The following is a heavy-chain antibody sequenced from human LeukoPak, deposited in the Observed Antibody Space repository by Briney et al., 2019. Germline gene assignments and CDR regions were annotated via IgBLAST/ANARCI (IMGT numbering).Heavy chain of an antibody. CDR1: GFTFRAYW. D-gene: IGHD2-2*01. V-gene: IGHV3-74*01. Sequence: GGSLTLSCATSGFTFRAYWMHGVRQARGKGLVWLSRMNSDGSSISYADSVKGRFTISRDNAKNTLYLQMNSLRPEDTAMYYCARDTNTWHDALDIWGQGTKVFVSS. CDR2: MNSDGSSI. J-gene: IGHJ3*02. CDR3: ARDTNTWHDALDI.